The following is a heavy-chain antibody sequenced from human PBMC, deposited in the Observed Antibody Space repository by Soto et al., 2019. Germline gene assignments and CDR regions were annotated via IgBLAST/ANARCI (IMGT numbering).Heavy chain of an antibody. CDR1: GYTFTSYY. CDR2: INPSGGST. Sequence: GASVKVSCKASGYTFTSYYIHWVRQAPGQGLEWMGIINPSGGSTSYAQKFQGRVTMTRDTSTSTVYMELSSLRSEDTAVYYCARDLSFLYGSGSSFDYWGQGTLVTVSS. D-gene: IGHD3-10*01. CDR3: ARDLSFLYGSGSSFDY. J-gene: IGHJ4*02. V-gene: IGHV1-46*03.